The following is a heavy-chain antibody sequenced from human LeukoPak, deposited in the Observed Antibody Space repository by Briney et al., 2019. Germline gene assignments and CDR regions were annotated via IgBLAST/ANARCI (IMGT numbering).Heavy chain of an antibody. Sequence: PSETLSLTCTVSGGSISSYYWSWIRQPPAKGLEWIGYIYYSGSTNYNPSLKSRVTISVDTSKNQFSLKLSSVTAADTAVYYCARESTQDYYDSSGYYYTGVFDYWGQGTLVTVSS. CDR2: IYYSGST. V-gene: IGHV4-59*01. D-gene: IGHD3-22*01. CDR1: GGSISSYY. J-gene: IGHJ4*02. CDR3: ARESTQDYYDSSGYYYTGVFDY.